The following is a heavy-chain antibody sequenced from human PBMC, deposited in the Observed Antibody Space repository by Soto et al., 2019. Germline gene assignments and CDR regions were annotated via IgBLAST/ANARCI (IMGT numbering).Heavy chain of an antibody. Sequence: QVQLVESGGGLVKPGGSLRLSCVASGFTFSDYYMSWIRQAPGKGLEWVSYISSSGSTIYYADSVKGRFTISRDNAKNSLYLQMNSLRAEDTAVYYCARVRVDPPMVTYHYYYGMDVWGQGTTVTVSS. J-gene: IGHJ6*02. CDR2: ISSSGSTI. CDR1: GFTFSDYY. V-gene: IGHV3-11*01. D-gene: IGHD5-18*01. CDR3: ARVRVDPPMVTYHYYYGMDV.